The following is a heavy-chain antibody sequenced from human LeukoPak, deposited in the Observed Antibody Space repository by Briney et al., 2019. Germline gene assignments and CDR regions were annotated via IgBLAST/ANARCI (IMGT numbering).Heavy chain of an antibody. D-gene: IGHD6-19*01. CDR2: IYHSGST. V-gene: IGHV4-38-2*02. CDR1: GYSISNGYF. J-gene: IGHJ3*02. Sequence: SETLSLTCTVSGYSISNGYFWGWIRQPPGKGLEWIGSIYHSGSTYYNPSLKSRVTISVDTSKNQFSLKLSSVTAADTAVYYCARPYSSGWNDAFDIWGQGTMVPVSS. CDR3: ARPYSSGWNDAFDI.